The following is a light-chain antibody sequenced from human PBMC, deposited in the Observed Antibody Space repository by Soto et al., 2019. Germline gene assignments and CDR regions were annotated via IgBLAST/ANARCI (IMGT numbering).Light chain of an antibody. J-gene: IGKJ1*01. CDR1: QSVLYSSNNKND. Sequence: DIVMTQSPDSLAVSLGERATINCKSSQSVLYSSNNKNDLAWYQHKPGQPPKLLIYWSSTRESGVPARFSDIGSWTDFTLTTSSLQAEDVPVYSCQQYYSTPRTFGQGTKVQIK. V-gene: IGKV4-1*01. CDR3: QQYYSTPRT. CDR2: WSS.